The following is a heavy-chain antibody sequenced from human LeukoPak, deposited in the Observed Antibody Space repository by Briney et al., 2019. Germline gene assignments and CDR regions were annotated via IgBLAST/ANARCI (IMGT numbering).Heavy chain of an antibody. Sequence: ASVKVSCKASGGTFSSYAISWVRQAPGQGLEWMGGIIPIFGTANYAQKFQGRVTITTDESTSTAYMELSSLRSGDTAVYYCARGPPGILAFDYWGQGTLVTVSS. J-gene: IGHJ4*02. CDR1: GGTFSSYA. D-gene: IGHD1-26*01. V-gene: IGHV1-69*05. CDR3: ARGPPGILAFDY. CDR2: IIPIFGTA.